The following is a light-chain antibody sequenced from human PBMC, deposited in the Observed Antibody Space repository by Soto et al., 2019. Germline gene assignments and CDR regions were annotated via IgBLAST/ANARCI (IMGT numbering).Light chain of an antibody. CDR1: QTISYN. J-gene: IGKJ1*01. Sequence: DIQMTQSPSSLSASVGDRVTITCRASQTISYNVNWYQVKPGKAPKLLIYAASRLQSGVPSRFSGRGSGTDSTLTITSLQPEDFATYYCQQSYTIPPTFGQGTKVDIK. CDR2: AAS. CDR3: QQSYTIPPT. V-gene: IGKV1-39*01.